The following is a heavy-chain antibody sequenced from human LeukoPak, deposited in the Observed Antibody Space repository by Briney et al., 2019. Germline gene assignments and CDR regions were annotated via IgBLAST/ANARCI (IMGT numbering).Heavy chain of an antibody. J-gene: IGHJ4*02. Sequence: SVKVSCKASGYTFTSYGISWVRQAPGQGLEWMGGIIPIFGTANYAQKFQGRVTITADKSTSTTYMELSSLRSEDTAVYYCARDRYYDFWSGSHYFDYWGQGTLVTVSS. CDR2: IIPIFGTA. CDR3: ARDRYYDFWSGSHYFDY. CDR1: GYTFTSYG. V-gene: IGHV1-69*06. D-gene: IGHD3-3*01.